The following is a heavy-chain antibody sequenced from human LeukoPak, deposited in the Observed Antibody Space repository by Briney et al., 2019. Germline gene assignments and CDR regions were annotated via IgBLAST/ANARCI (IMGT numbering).Heavy chain of an antibody. CDR1: GFTFSSYG. CDR3: AKGGYSYGLEYYFDY. CDR2: IRYDGSNK. D-gene: IGHD5-18*01. Sequence: GGSLRLSCAASGFTFSSYGMHWVRQAPGKGLEWVAFIRYDGSNKYYADSVKGRFTISRDNSKNTLYLQMNSLRAEDTAVYYCAKGGYSYGLEYYFDYWGQGTLVTVSS. J-gene: IGHJ4*02. V-gene: IGHV3-30*02.